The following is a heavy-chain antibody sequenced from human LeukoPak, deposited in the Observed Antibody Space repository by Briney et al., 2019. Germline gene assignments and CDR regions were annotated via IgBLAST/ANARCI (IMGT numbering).Heavy chain of an antibody. J-gene: IGHJ6*02. CDR1: GYTFTGYY. CDR2: INPNSGGT. D-gene: IGHD1-14*01. CDR3: ATSTDPLITLYGMDV. V-gene: IGHV1-2*06. Sequence: ASVKVSCKASGYTFTGYYMHWVRQAPGQGLEWMGRINPNSGGTNYAQKFQGRVTMTEDTSTDTAYMELSSLRSEDTAVYYCATSTDPLITLYGMDVWGQGTTVTVSS.